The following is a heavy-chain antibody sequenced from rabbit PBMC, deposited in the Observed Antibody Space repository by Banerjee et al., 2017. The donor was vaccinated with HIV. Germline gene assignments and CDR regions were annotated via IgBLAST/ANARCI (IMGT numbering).Heavy chain of an antibody. Sequence: LVESGGGLVQPGGSLKLSCKASGFDFSSYGVSWVRQAPGKGLEWIGYIDPDFRNINYASWVNGRFTISKTSSTTVILQMTSLTAADTATYFCARRDGTKSGYGRLDLWGPGTLVTVS. CDR1: GFDFSSYG. CDR3: ARRDGTKSGYGRLDL. D-gene: IGHD1-1*01. V-gene: IGHV1S21*01. CDR2: IDPDFRNI. J-gene: IGHJ3*01.